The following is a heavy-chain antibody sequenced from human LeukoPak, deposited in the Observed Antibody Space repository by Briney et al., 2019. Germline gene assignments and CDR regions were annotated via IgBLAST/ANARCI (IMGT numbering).Heavy chain of an antibody. CDR1: GFTFSSYA. Sequence: PGGSLRLSCAASGFTFSSYAMSWVRQAPGKGLEWVSAISGSGGSTYYAASVKGRFTISRDNSKNTLYLQMNSLRAEDTAVYYCAKVSSPNTYYYDSSGYLDYWGQGTLVTVSS. CDR3: AKVSSPNTYYYDSSGYLDY. V-gene: IGHV3-23*01. D-gene: IGHD3-22*01. J-gene: IGHJ4*02. CDR2: ISGSGGST.